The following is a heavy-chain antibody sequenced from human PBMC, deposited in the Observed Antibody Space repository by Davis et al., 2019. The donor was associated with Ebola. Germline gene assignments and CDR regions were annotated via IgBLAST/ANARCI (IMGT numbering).Heavy chain of an antibody. CDR3: AKRPVDTVPFHSIYYFDY. J-gene: IGHJ4*02. CDR1: GFTFTSYT. D-gene: IGHD5-18*01. V-gene: IGHV3-23*01. Sequence: GESLKISCAASGFTFTSYTMYWVRQAPGKGLEWVSVITGSGGRADYAGSVEGRFTISRDNSTNTLYLQMNNLRAEDTAVYYCAKRPVDTVPFHSIYYFDYWGQGTLVTVSS. CDR2: ITGSGGRA.